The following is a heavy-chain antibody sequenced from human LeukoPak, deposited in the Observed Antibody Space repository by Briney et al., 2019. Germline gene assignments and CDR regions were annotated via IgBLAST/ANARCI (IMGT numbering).Heavy chain of an antibody. Sequence: PGGSLRLSRAASGFTFSSYSMNWVRQAPGKGLEWVSSISSSSSYIYYADSVKGRFTISRDNAKNSLYLQMNSLRAEDTAVYYCASYERITMVRGVIPPPENWFDPWGQGTLVTVSS. CDR2: ISSSSSYI. J-gene: IGHJ5*02. V-gene: IGHV3-21*01. CDR1: GFTFSSYS. D-gene: IGHD3-10*01. CDR3: ASYERITMVRGVIPPPENWFDP.